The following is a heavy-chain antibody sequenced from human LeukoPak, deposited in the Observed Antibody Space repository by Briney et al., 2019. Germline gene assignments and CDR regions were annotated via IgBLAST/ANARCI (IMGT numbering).Heavy chain of an antibody. V-gene: IGHV3-7*01. J-gene: IGHJ4*02. CDR3: ARFSSRRSPFDS. Sequence: GGSLRLSCAASGFTFSNFWMSWVRQAPGKGLEWVANTKQDETEKYYADSVKGRFTISRDNAKNSLYLQVNSLRAEDTAVYYCARFSSRRSPFDSWGQGTLVTVSS. CDR2: TKQDETEK. CDR1: GFTFSNFW. D-gene: IGHD3-10*01.